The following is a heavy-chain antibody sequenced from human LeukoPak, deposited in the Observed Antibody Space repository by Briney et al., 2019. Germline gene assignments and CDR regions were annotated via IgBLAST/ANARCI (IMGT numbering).Heavy chain of an antibody. CDR3: ANPYYYDSSGYYQQPNPNDAFDI. Sequence: GGSLRLSCAASGFTFSSYGMHWVRQAPGKGLEWVAVISYDGSNKYYADSVKGRFTISRDNPKNTLYLQMNSLRAEDTAVYYCANPYYYDSSGYYQQPNPNDAFDIWGRGTMVTVSS. CDR1: GFTFSSYG. J-gene: IGHJ3*02. D-gene: IGHD3-22*01. CDR2: ISYDGSNK. V-gene: IGHV3-30*18.